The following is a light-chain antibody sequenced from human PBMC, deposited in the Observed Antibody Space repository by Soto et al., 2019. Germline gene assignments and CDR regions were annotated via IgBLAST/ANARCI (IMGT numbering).Light chain of an antibody. J-gene: IGKJ1*01. CDR1: QTISNY. CDR2: AAS. V-gene: IGKV1-39*01. CDR3: QQSYSPSPT. Sequence: DIQMTQSPSSLSASVGDRVTITCRASQTISNYLNWFQQKPGKAPKLLIYAASSLQSGVPSRFSGSRSGTDFTLTISSLQPEDFATYFCQQSYSPSPTFGQGTKV.